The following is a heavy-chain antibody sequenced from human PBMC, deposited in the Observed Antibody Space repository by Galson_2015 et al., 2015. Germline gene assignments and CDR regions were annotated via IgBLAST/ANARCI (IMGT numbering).Heavy chain of an antibody. CDR3: ARGEGYYGSGSYYKALDNWFDP. D-gene: IGHD3-10*01. J-gene: IGHJ5*02. V-gene: IGHV1-18*01. CDR2: ISAYNGNT. CDR1: GYTFTSYG. Sequence: SVKVSCKASGYTFTSYGISWVRQAPGQGLEWMGWISAYNGNTNYAQKLQGRVTMTTDTSTSTAQMELRSLRSDDTAVYYCARGEGYYGSGSYYKALDNWFDPWGQGTLVTVSS.